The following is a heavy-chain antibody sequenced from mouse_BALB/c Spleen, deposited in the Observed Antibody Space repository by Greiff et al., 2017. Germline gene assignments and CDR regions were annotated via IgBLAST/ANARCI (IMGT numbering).Heavy chain of an antibody. CDR1: GFTFSSYW. J-gene: IGHJ3*01. CDR2: IRLKSDNYAT. D-gene: IGHD2-4*01. V-gene: IGHV6-3*03. CDR3: TRVFDYDGAWFAY. Sequence: EVKLEESGGGLVQPGGSMKLSCVASGFTFSSYWMSWVRQSPEKGLEWVAEIRLKSDNYATHYAESVKGKFTISRDDSKSRLYLQMNSLRAEDTGIYYCTRVFDYDGAWFAYWGQGTLVTVSA.